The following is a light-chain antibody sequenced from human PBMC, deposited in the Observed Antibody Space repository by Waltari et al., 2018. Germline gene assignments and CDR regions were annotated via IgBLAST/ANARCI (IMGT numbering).Light chain of an antibody. CDR2: GAS. CDR3: QQYNNWPPLFT. CDR1: QSVSSN. J-gene: IGKJ3*01. V-gene: IGKV3D-15*01. Sequence: EIVMTQSPATLSVSPGDRATLSCRASQSVSSNLAWYQQKPGQAPRLLIYGASTRATGIPARFSGTGSGTEFTLTNSSLQSEDFAVYYCQQYNNWPPLFTFGPGTKVDMK.